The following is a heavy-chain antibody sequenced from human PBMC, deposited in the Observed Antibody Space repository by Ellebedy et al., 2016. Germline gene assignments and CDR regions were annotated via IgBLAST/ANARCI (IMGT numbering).Heavy chain of an antibody. CDR2: INHSGST. D-gene: IGHD2-15*01. Sequence: SETLSLTCAVYGGSFSGYYWSWIRQPPGKGLERIGEINHSGSTNYNPSLKSRVTISVDTSKNQFSLKLSSVTAADTAVYYCAREEGYCSGGSCYSGVVYYWGQGTLVTVSS. V-gene: IGHV4-34*01. CDR3: AREEGYCSGGSCYSGVVYY. J-gene: IGHJ4*02. CDR1: GGSFSGYY.